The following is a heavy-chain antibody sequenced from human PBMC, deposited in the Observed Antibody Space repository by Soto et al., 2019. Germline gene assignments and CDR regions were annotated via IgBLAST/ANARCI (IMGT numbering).Heavy chain of an antibody. V-gene: IGHV4-34*01. CDR2: INHSGST. Sequence: PSETLSLTCAVYGGSFSGYYWSWIRQPPGKXLEWIGEINHSGSTNYNPSLKSRVTISVDTSKNQFSLKLSSVTAADTAVYYCARDRWNWNFQGYYYYGMDVWGQGTTVTVSS. CDR3: ARDRWNWNFQGYYYYGMDV. D-gene: IGHD1-7*01. CDR1: GGSFSGYY. J-gene: IGHJ6*02.